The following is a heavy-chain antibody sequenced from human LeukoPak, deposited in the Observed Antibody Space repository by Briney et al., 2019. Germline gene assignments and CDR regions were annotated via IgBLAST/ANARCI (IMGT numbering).Heavy chain of an antibody. CDR2: IYYSGST. J-gene: IGHJ6*03. V-gene: IGHV4-59*01. CDR3: ARGGYYMDV. Sequence: SETLSLTCTVSGGSISSYYWSRIRQPPGKGLEWIGYIYYSGSTNYNPSLKSRVTISVDTSKNQFSLKLSSVTAADTAVYYCARGGYYMDVWGKGTTVTVSS. CDR1: GGSISSYY.